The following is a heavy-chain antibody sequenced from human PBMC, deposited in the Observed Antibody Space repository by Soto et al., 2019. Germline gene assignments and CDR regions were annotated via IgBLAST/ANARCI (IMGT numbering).Heavy chain of an antibody. Sequence: VGSLRLSCAASGLTFSSYGMHWVRQAPGKGLEWVAVIWYDGSNKYYADSVKGRFTISRDNSKNTLYLQMNSLRAEDTAVYYCARDRIYIAAPGWFDPWGQGTLVTVSS. J-gene: IGHJ5*02. CDR3: ARDRIYIAAPGWFDP. V-gene: IGHV3-33*01. D-gene: IGHD6-13*01. CDR2: IWYDGSNK. CDR1: GLTFSSYG.